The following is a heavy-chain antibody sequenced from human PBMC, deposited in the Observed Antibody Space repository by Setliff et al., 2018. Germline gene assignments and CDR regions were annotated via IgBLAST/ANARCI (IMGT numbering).Heavy chain of an antibody. J-gene: IGHJ4*02. CDR1: GGTFTYYY. V-gene: IGHV4-34*01. CDR3: ARGRNIAARLLDS. D-gene: IGHD6-6*01. Sequence: SETLSLTCAASGGTFTYYYWTWIRQSPGKGLEWIGEINHSGSPNYNPSLKNRVTISIDTSRNQFSLKLNSMTTADTAVYYCARGRNIAARLLDSWGQGTLVTVPQ. CDR2: INHSGSP.